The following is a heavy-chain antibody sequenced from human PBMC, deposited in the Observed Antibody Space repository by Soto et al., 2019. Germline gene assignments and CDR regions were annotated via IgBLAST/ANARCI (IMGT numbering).Heavy chain of an antibody. Sequence: SSETLSLTCNVTGDSIKTHYWSWIRQPPGKGLEWIGYIYYSGSTLYNPSLKRRVTISVDTAKNQFSLRLNSLTAADTAVYYCASGWMAAFDTWCQGTLVTVSS. D-gene: IGHD2-2*03. V-gene: IGHV4-59*11. J-gene: IGHJ5*02. CDR2: IYYSGST. CDR1: GDSIKTHY. CDR3: ASGWMAAFDT.